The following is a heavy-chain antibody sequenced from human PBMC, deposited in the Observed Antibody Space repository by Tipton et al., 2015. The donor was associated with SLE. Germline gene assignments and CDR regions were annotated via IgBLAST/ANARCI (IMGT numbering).Heavy chain of an antibody. Sequence: LSLTCAVYGGSFSGYYWSWIRQPPGKGLEWIGYIYYSGSTNYNPSLKSRVTISVDTSKNQFSLKLSSVTAADTAVYYCARVRSGGYYYGMDVWGQGTMVTVSS. J-gene: IGHJ6*02. D-gene: IGHD3-16*01. CDR2: IYYSGST. CDR1: GGSFSGYY. CDR3: ARVRSGGYYYGMDV. V-gene: IGHV4-59*12.